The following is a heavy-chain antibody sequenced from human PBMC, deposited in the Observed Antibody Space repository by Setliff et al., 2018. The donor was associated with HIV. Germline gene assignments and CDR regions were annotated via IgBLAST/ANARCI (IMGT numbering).Heavy chain of an antibody. CDR2: INTESGNT. D-gene: IGHD3-22*01. J-gene: IGHJ3*02. Sequence: GASVKVSCKASGYTFTTHYIHWVRQAPGQGLQWMGWINTESGNTNFAQKFEGRVALTRDTSISTAYMDLRRLRSDDTAVYYCVTFRSGLGYHDIFDIWGQGTGVTVSS. V-gene: IGHV1-2*02. CDR1: GYTFTTHY. CDR3: VTFRSGLGYHDIFDI.